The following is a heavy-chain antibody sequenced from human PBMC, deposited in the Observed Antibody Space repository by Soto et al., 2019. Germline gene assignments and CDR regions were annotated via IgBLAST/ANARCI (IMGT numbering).Heavy chain of an antibody. J-gene: IGHJ6*02. CDR1: GFTFSS. Sequence: QVQLVESGGGVVQPGRSLRLSCAASGFTFSSMHWVRQAPGKGLEWVAIISYDGNNKYYVDSVKGRFTISRDNSKNTQYLQMNSLRAEDTAVYYCTKDGVAGYGMDVWGQGTTVTVSS. V-gene: IGHV3-30*18. CDR2: ISYDGNNK. D-gene: IGHD6-19*01. CDR3: TKDGVAGYGMDV.